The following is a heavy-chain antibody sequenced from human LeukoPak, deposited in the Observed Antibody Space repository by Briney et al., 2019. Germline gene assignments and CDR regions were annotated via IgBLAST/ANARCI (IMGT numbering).Heavy chain of an antibody. CDR1: GFTFSSYS. Sequence: GGSLRLSCAASGFTFSSYSMNWVRQAPGKGLEWVSSISSSGSYIYYADSVKGRFTISRDNAKNSLYLQMNSLRAEDTAVYYCARDMRPHYDFWSGYSFHYYGMDVWGQGTTVTVSS. CDR2: ISSSGSYI. J-gene: IGHJ6*02. D-gene: IGHD3-3*01. V-gene: IGHV3-21*01. CDR3: ARDMRPHYDFWSGYSFHYYGMDV.